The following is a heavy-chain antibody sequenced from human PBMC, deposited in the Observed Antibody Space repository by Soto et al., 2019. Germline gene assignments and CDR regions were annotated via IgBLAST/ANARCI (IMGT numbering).Heavy chain of an antibody. CDR1: GFSLSTSGVG. CDR3: AHLMYYDILTRYYPFCDY. D-gene: IGHD3-9*01. V-gene: IGHV2-5*02. J-gene: IGHJ4*02. Sequence: QITLKESGPTLVKPTQTLTLTCTFSGFSLSTSGVGVGWIHQPPGKALEWLALIYWDDDKRYSPSLKSRLTITKDTSKNQVVLTMTNMDPVDTATYYCAHLMYYDILTRYYPFCDYWGQGTLVTVSS. CDR2: IYWDDDK.